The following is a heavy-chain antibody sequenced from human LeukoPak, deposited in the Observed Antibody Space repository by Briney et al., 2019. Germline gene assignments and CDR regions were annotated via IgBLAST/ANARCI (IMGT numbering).Heavy chain of an antibody. J-gene: IGHJ6*02. CDR2: IHSDGSTT. Sequence: GRSLRLSCAASGFTFSSYWMHWVRQAPGKGLVLVLRIHSDGSTTSYADSVKGRFTISRDNAKNTLYLQMNSLSAEDTDVCYCARGNSHGMDVWGQGTTVTVSS. CDR3: ARGNSHGMDV. D-gene: IGHD4-23*01. V-gene: IGHV3-74*01. CDR1: GFTFSSYW.